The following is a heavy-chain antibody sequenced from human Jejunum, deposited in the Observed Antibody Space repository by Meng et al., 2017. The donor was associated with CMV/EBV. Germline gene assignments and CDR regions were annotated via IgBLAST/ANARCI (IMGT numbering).Heavy chain of an antibody. CDR1: GYVSSSSYY. Sequence: GYVSSSSYYWGWIRQPPGKGLEWIGSMYYSGNTYDNPSLKSRVTISVDTSKNQFSLKLTSVTAADTAVYYCVREDGYASGWYVDQWGQGTLVTVSS. D-gene: IGHD6-19*01. CDR2: MYYSGNT. V-gene: IGHV4-39*07. J-gene: IGHJ4*02. CDR3: VREDGYASGWYVDQ.